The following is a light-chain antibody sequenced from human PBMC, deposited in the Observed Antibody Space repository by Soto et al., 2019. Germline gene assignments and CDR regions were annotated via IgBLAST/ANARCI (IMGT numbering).Light chain of an antibody. V-gene: IGKV3-11*01. J-gene: IGKJ1*01. CDR3: QQRSNWPPT. CDR1: QSVDSF. CDR2: DAS. Sequence: EIVLTQSPATLSLSPGKISPLSCRASQSVDSFLAWYQQKPGQAPRLLIYDASNRATAIPARFSGSGSGTDFTLTISSLQTEDFAVYYCQQRSNWPPTCGHGTKVDIK.